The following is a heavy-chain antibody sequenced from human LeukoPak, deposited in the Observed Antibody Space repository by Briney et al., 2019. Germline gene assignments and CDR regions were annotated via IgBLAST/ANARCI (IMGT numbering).Heavy chain of an antibody. V-gene: IGHV1-2*02. CDR1: GGTFTSYA. CDR2: ITPSGGT. D-gene: IGHD5-24*01. CDR3: ARDRYGDGFAHLDY. Sequence: GASVKVSCKASGGTFTSYAIHWVRQAPGQGLEWMGWITPSGGTNYPQKFQGRVDITWDTSITTAYMDLSRLTSDDTAVYYCARDRYGDGFAHLDYWGQGALVTVS. J-gene: IGHJ4*02.